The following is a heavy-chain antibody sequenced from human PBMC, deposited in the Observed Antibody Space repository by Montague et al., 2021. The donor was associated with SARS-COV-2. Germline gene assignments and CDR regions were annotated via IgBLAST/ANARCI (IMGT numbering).Heavy chain of an antibody. Sequence: TLSLTCSVSGGSISSSGYFWNCIRQQPGKGLEWIRYISHSGTTYYNPSLKSRVTISVDTSENQFSLKLNSVTAADTAVYYCGRAYSGGLIGPLENYCDLWGQGAPVTVSS. V-gene: IGHV4-31*03. CDR3: GRAYSGGLIGPLENYCDL. D-gene: IGHD3-22*01. J-gene: IGHJ4*02. CDR1: GGSISSSGYF. CDR2: ISHSGTT.